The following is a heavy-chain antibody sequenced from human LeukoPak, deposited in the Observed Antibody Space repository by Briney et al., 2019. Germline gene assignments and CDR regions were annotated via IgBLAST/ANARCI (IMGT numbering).Heavy chain of an antibody. CDR2: IYTGGKT. Sequence: SDTLSLTSTVPGCSISPYYWSWIRHPAGQGLEWIGRIYTGGKTNYNPSLKSRVTMSVGTSKIQFSLKLRYVTAADTAVYYCARDPVDYGDYVEAFDIWGQGTMVTVSS. CDR3: ARDPVDYGDYVEAFDI. V-gene: IGHV4-4*07. D-gene: IGHD4-17*01. J-gene: IGHJ3*02. CDR1: GCSISPYY.